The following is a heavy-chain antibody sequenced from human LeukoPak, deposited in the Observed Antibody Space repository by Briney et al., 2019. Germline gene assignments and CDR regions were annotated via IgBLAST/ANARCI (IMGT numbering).Heavy chain of an antibody. D-gene: IGHD3-3*01. CDR3: AKPQYYDFWSGYSMDV. J-gene: IGHJ6*02. V-gene: IGHV3-23*01. CDR1: GFTFSSYA. Sequence: GGSLRLSCAASGFTFSSYAMSWVRQAPGKGLEWVSAISGSGGSTYYADSVKGRFTISRDSSKNTLYLQMNSLRAEDTAVYYCAKPQYYDFWSGYSMDVWGQGTTVTVSS. CDR2: ISGSGGST.